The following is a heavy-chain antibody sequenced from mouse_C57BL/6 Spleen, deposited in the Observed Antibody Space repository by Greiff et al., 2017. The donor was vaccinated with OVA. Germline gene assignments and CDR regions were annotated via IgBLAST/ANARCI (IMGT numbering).Heavy chain of an antibody. Sequence: VQLQQSGPELVKPGASVKIPCKASGYTFTDYNMDWVKQSHGKSLEWIGDINPNNGGTIYNQKFKGKATLTVDKSSSTAYMELRSLTSEDTAVYYCARSYSNYNYYAMDYWGQGTSVTVSS. CDR3: ARSYSNYNYYAMDY. D-gene: IGHD2-5*01. J-gene: IGHJ4*01. V-gene: IGHV1-18*01. CDR2: INPNNGGT. CDR1: GYTFTDYN.